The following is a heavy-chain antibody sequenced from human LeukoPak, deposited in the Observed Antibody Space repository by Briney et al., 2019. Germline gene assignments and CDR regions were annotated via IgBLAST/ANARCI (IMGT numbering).Heavy chain of an antibody. V-gene: IGHV4-59*01. CDR1: GGSISSYY. J-gene: IGHJ4*02. CDR3: ARGGVWGSYLY. D-gene: IGHD3-16*02. Sequence: SETLSLTCTVPGGSISSYYWSWIRQPPGKGLEWIGYIYYSGSTNYNPSLKSRVTISVDTSKNQFSLKLSSVTAADTAVYYCARGGVWGSYLYWGQGTLVTVSS. CDR2: IYYSGST.